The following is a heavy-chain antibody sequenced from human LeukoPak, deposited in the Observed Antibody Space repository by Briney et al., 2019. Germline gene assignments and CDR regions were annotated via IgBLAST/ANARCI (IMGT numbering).Heavy chain of an antibody. D-gene: IGHD3-10*01. J-gene: IGHJ4*02. Sequence: SETLSLTCTVSGGSISSYYWSWIRQPPGKGLEWIGYIYYSGSTNYNPSLKSRVTISVDTSKNQFSLKLSSVTAADTAVYYCARDSKHYYGSGTYSGGFDHWGQGTLVTVSS. CDR1: GGSISSYY. CDR2: IYYSGST. CDR3: ARDSKHYYGSGTYSGGFDH. V-gene: IGHV4-59*01.